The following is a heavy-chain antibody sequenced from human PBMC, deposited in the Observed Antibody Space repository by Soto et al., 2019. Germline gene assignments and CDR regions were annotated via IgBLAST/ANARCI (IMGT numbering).Heavy chain of an antibody. Sequence: PSETLSLTCAVSGGSISSGGYSWSWIRQPPGKGLEWIGYIYHSGSTYYNPSLKSRVTISVDRSKNQFSLKLSSVTAADTAVYYCARRYRGIFDYWGQGTLVTVSS. D-gene: IGHD3-16*01. CDR3: ARRYRGIFDY. V-gene: IGHV4-30-2*02. CDR1: GGSISSGGYS. J-gene: IGHJ4*02. CDR2: IYHSGST.